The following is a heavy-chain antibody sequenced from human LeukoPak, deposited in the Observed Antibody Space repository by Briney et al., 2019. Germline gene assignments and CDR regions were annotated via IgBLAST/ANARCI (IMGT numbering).Heavy chain of an antibody. Sequence: GGSLRPSCAASGFTFSSYAMSWVRQAPGKGLEWVSGISGSTYYADSVRGRFTISRDNAKNSLYLQMNSLRAGDTAVYYCSTAKFDNWGQGTLVTVSS. CDR3: STAKFDN. J-gene: IGHJ4*02. V-gene: IGHV3-23*01. CDR2: ISGST. CDR1: GFTFSSYA.